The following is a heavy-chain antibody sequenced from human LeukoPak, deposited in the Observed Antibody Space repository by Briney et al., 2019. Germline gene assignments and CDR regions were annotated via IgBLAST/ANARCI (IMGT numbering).Heavy chain of an antibody. J-gene: IGHJ4*02. V-gene: IGHV3-9*01. CDR1: GFTFSSYA. Sequence: GGSLRLSCAASGFTFSSYAMSWVRQAPGKGLEWVSGISWNSGSIGYADPVKGRFTISRDNAKNSLYLQMNSLRAEDTALYYCAKDMGHGGYGGLFDYWGQGTLVTVSS. CDR2: ISWNSGSI. D-gene: IGHD4-23*01. CDR3: AKDMGHGGYGGLFDY.